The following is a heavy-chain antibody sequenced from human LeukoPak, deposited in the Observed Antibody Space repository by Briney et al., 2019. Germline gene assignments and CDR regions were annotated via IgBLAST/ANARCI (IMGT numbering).Heavy chain of an antibody. V-gene: IGHV3-9*01. CDR3: GKDGGKGGYFDY. CDR2: ISWNSGSI. D-gene: IGHD3-16*01. CDR1: GFTFDDYA. J-gene: IGHJ4*02. Sequence: GGSLRLSCAASGFTFDDYAMHWVRQAPGKGLEWVSGISWNSGSIGYADSVKGRFTISRDNAKNSLYLQMNSLRAEDTALFYCGKDGGKGGYFDYWGQGTLVTVSS.